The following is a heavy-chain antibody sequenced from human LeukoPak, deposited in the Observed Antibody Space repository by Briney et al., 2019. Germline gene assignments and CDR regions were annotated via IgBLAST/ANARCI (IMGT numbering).Heavy chain of an antibody. Sequence: SETLSLTCTVSGGSISSSSYYWGWIRQPPGKGLEWIGSIYYSGSTYYNPSLKSRVTISVDTSKNQFSLKLSSVTAADTAVYYCARSSSGYVPTFDYWGQGTLVTVSS. V-gene: IGHV4-39*01. CDR3: ARSSSGYVPTFDY. D-gene: IGHD3-22*01. CDR2: IYYSGST. J-gene: IGHJ4*02. CDR1: GGSISSSSYY.